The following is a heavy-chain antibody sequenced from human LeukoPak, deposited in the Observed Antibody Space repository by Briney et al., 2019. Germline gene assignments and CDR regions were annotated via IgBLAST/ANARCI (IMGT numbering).Heavy chain of an antibody. D-gene: IGHD2-21*01. J-gene: IGHJ4*02. CDR2: IVVGSGKT. CDR3: AAGDLGEGR. CDR1: GFIFSNSA. Sequence: GASVKVSCKASGFIFSNSAMQWVRQARGQRLEWIGWIVVGSGKTHYSQKFQGRVSITRDMSTNTAYMELRSLRYEDTAIYYCAAGDLGEGRWGQGTLVTVSS. V-gene: IGHV1-58*02.